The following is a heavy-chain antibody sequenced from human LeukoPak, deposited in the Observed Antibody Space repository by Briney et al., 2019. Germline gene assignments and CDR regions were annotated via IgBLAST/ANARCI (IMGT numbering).Heavy chain of an antibody. Sequence: GGSLRLSCAVSGLTFNNYAMSWVRQAPGKGLEWVSAISNNGGYTYYADSVQGRFTISRDNSKSTLCLQMNSPRAEDTAVYYCAKQLGYCSDGSCYFPYWGQGTLVTVSS. V-gene: IGHV3-23*01. J-gene: IGHJ4*02. CDR3: AKQLGYCSDGSCYFPY. D-gene: IGHD2-15*01. CDR2: ISNNGGYT. CDR1: GLTFNNYA.